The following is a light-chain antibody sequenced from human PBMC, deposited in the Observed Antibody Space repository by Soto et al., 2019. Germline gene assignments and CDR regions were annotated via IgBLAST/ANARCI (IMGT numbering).Light chain of an antibody. CDR2: LNN. Sequence: QSALTQPPSVSGAPGQRVTISCTGSSSNIGAGYDVHWYQQIPGTAPKLLIYLNNNRPSGVPDRVSCSKSGTSASLAITGLQAEDEADYYCQSYDSSLSAWVFGGGTKLTVL. CDR3: QSYDSSLSAWV. J-gene: IGLJ3*02. CDR1: SSNIGAGYD. V-gene: IGLV1-40*01.